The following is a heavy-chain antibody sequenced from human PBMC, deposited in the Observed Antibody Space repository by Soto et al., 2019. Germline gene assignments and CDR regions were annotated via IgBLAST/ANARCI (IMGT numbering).Heavy chain of an antibody. CDR1: VYSFTSYW. Sequence: GESLKISCKGSVYSFTSYWIGWVRQMPGKGLEWMGIIYPGDSDTRYSPSFQGQVTISADKSISTAYLQWSSLKASDTAMYYCARHCSSTSCYNSWFDPWGQGTLVTVSS. CDR2: IYPGDSDT. J-gene: IGHJ5*02. D-gene: IGHD2-2*02. CDR3: ARHCSSTSCYNSWFDP. V-gene: IGHV5-51*01.